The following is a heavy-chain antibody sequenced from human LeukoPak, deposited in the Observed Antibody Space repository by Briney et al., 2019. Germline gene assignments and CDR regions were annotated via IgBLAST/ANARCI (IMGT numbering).Heavy chain of an antibody. CDR2: IRYDDITK. Sequence: GGSLRLSCAASGFTFSNYGMHWVRQAPGKGLEGVAFIRYDDITKYYVDSVKGRFTISRDNSKNTLFLQMNSLRAEDTAVYYCVKDRIWGEDYFDYWGQGTLVTVSS. V-gene: IGHV3-30*02. J-gene: IGHJ4*02. CDR3: VKDRIWGEDYFDY. D-gene: IGHD3-16*01. CDR1: GFTFSNYG.